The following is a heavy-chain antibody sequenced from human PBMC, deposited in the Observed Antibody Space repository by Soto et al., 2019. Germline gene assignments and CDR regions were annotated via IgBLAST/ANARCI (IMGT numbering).Heavy chain of an antibody. CDR3: ARVPPLGYCSGGSCYRAVYYYGMDV. Sequence: PGGSLRLTCAASGFTFSSYEMNWVRQAPGKGLEWVSYISSSGSTIYYADSVKGRFTISRDNAKNSLYLQMNSLRAEDTAVYYCARVPPLGYCSGGSCYRAVYYYGMDVWGQGTTVTVSS. CDR2: ISSSGSTI. J-gene: IGHJ6*02. CDR1: GFTFSSYE. D-gene: IGHD2-15*01. V-gene: IGHV3-48*03.